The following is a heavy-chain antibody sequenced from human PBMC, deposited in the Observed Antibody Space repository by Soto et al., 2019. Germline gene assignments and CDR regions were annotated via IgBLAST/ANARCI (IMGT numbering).Heavy chain of an antibody. V-gene: IGHV3-64D*06. D-gene: IGHD3-10*01. CDR2: ISSNGGST. Sequence: PGGSLRLSCAASGFTFRTYGMHWVRQAPGKGLEYVSAISSNGGSTYYADSVKGRFTISRDNSKNTLYLQMSSLRAEDTAVYYCVKDLDLRLRGGKHYYYGMAVWAQGTTVTVSS. CDR3: VKDLDLRLRGGKHYYYGMAV. J-gene: IGHJ6*02. CDR1: GFTFRTYG.